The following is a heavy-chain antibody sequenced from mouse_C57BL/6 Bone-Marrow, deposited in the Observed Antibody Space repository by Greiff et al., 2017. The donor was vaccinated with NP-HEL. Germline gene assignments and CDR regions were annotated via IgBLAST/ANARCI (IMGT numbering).Heavy chain of an antibody. CDR1: GYTFTSYW. CDR2: IHPNSGST. V-gene: IGHV1-64*01. J-gene: IGHJ3*01. D-gene: IGHD2-2*01. CDR3: AREFYYGYWFAY. Sequence: VQLQQPGAELVKPGASVKLSCKASGYTFTSYWMHWVKQRPGQGLEWIGMIHPNSGSTNYNEKFKSKATLTVDKSSSTAYMQLSSLTSEDSAVYYGAREFYYGYWFAYWGQGTLVTVSA.